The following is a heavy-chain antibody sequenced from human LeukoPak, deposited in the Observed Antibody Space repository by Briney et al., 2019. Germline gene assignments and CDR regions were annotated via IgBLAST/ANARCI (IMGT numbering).Heavy chain of an antibody. CDR1: GYTFTGYY. Sequence: ASVKVSCKASGYTFTGYYMHWVRQAPGQGLEWMGWINPNSGGTNYAQKFQGRVTMTRDTSISTAYMELSRLRSDDTAVYYCARRYSSSWYDNAFDIWGQGTMVTVSS. J-gene: IGHJ3*02. CDR3: ARRYSSSWYDNAFDI. D-gene: IGHD6-13*01. CDR2: INPNSGGT. V-gene: IGHV1-2*02.